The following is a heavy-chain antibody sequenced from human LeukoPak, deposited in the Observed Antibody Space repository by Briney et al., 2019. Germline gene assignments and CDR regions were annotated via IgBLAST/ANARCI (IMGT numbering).Heavy chain of an antibody. D-gene: IGHD2-15*01. CDR1: GGSISSYY. V-gene: IGHV4-59*08. CDR3: AGVVVNWFDP. Sequence: SETLSLTGTVSGGSISSYYWSWIRQPPGKGLEWIGYIYYSGSTNYNPSLKSRVTISVDTSKNQFSLKLSSVTAADTAVYYCAGVVVNWFDPWGQGTLVTVSS. J-gene: IGHJ5*02. CDR2: IYYSGST.